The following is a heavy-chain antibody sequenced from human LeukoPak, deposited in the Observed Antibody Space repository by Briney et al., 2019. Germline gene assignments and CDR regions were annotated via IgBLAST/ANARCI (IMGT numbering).Heavy chain of an antibody. J-gene: IGHJ5*02. CDR2: IYTSGST. CDR1: GGSISSGSYY. CDR3: ARDEGYCSSTSCYTVWFDP. Sequence: SETLSLTCTVSGGSISSGSYYWSWIRQPAGKGLEWIGRIYTSGSTNYNPSLKSRVTISVDTSKNQFSLKLSSVTAADTAAYYCARDEGYCSSTSCYTVWFDPWGQGTLVTVSS. D-gene: IGHD2-2*02. V-gene: IGHV4-61*02.